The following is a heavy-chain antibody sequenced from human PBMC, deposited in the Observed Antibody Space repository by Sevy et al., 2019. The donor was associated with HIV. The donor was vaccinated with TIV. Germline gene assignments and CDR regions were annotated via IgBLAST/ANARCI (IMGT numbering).Heavy chain of an antibody. V-gene: IGHV3-74*01. CDR2: LKSVESST. CDR1: GFPLSGYW. D-gene: IGHD6-13*01. Sequence: GGSLRLSCAASGFPLSGYWMHWVRQVPGEGLVWVSRLKSVESSTTYADSVKGRFTVSRDNAKNTVYLQMNSLSAEDTGVYYCAREASSWYGVDYWGQGTLVTVSS. CDR3: AREASSWYGVDY. J-gene: IGHJ4*02.